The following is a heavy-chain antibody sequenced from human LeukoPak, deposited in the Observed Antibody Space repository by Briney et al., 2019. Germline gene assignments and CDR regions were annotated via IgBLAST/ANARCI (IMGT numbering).Heavy chain of an antibody. Sequence: GGSLRLSCAASGFTFSSYGMHWVRQAPGKGLEWVAVISYDGSNKYYADSVKGRFTISRDNSKNTLYLQMNSLRAEDTAVYYCARSTFEYYYDSSGHNYYFDYWGQGTLVTVSS. CDR2: ISYDGSNK. CDR3: ARSTFEYYYDSSGHNYYFDY. J-gene: IGHJ4*02. D-gene: IGHD3-22*01. V-gene: IGHV3-30*03. CDR1: GFTFSSYG.